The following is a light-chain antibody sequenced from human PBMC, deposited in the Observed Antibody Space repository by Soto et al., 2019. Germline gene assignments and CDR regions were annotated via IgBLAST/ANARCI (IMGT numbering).Light chain of an antibody. CDR2: GNS. J-gene: IGLJ1*01. CDR3: QSSERGLSGYV. V-gene: IGLV1-40*01. CDR1: SSNIGADYD. Sequence: QSVLTQPPSVSGAPGQRVTISCTGSSSNIGADYDVPWYQQLPGEAPKLLIYGNSNRPSGVPDRFSGSKSGTSASLAIIGLKAEDEADYYCQSSERGLSGYVFGTGTKVTVL.